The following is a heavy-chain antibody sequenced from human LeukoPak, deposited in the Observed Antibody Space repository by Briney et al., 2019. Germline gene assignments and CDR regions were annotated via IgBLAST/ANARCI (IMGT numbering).Heavy chain of an antibody. CDR2: INPNSGGT. V-gene: IGHV1-2*02. Sequence: ASVKVSCKASGYTFTGYYMHWVRQAPGQGLEWMGWINPNSGGTNYAQKFQGRVTMTRDTSISTAYMELSRLRSDDTAVYYCSRNLSNQYYDYVWGSYRYTVLFDIWRQGTMVTASS. CDR1: GYTFTGYY. D-gene: IGHD3-16*02. CDR3: SRNLSNQYYDYVWGSYRYTVLFDI. J-gene: IGHJ3*02.